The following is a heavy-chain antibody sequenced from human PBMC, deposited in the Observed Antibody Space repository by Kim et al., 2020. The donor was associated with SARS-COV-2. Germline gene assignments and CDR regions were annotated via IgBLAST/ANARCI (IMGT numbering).Heavy chain of an antibody. V-gene: IGHV3-23*01. Sequence: GGSLRLSCAASGFTFSSYDMNWVRQAPGKGLEWVSVVRYSGGSTYYADSVKGRFTISRDNSKNTLYLRMNSLRAEDTAVYYCAKGYGSESHTESVVFDYWGQGTLVTVSS. J-gene: IGHJ4*02. D-gene: IGHD3-10*01. CDR1: GFTFSSYD. CDR3: AKGYGSESHTESVVFDY. CDR2: VRYSGGST.